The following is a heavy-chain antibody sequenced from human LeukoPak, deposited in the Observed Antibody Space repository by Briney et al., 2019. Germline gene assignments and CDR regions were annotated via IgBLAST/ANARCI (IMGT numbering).Heavy chain of an antibody. D-gene: IGHD2/OR15-2a*01. CDR2: IIPIIGIA. V-gene: IGHV1-69*04. CDR3: ARAGGTERIYYYYGMDV. J-gene: IGHJ6*02. CDR1: GGTFTRYA. Sequence: SVKVSCKASGGTFTRYAISWVRQAPVQGLEWMGRIIPIIGIANYAQKFQGRVTLTADKSTSTAYMELSSLRSEDTAVYYCARAGGTERIYYYYGMDVWGQGTTVTVSS.